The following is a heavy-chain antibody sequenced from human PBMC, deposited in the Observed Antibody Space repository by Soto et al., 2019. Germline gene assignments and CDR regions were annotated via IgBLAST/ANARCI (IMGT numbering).Heavy chain of an antibody. D-gene: IGHD5-18*01. CDR2: ISAYNGNT. J-gene: IGHJ4*02. Sequence: ASVKVSCKASGYTFTSYGISWVRQAPGQGLEWMGWISAYNGNTNYAQKLQGRVTMTTDTSTSTAHMELRSLRSDDTAVYYCARVRKQLWLRGDFDYWGQGTLVTVSS. CDR1: GYTFTSYG. V-gene: IGHV1-18*01. CDR3: ARVRKQLWLRGDFDY.